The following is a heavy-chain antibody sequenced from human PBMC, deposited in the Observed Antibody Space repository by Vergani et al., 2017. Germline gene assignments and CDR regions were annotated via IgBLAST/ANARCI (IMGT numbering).Heavy chain of an antibody. V-gene: IGHV3-33*01. Sequence: QVQLVESGGGVVQPGRSLRLSCTPSSFKLGDYGMHWVRQAPGRGLEWVSMTWYEGNNNYYADSVKGRFTISKDISKNTLYLQMNSLRGEDTAVYYCARLSYDTTPYLQGGYDCWGQGTLVSVSS. J-gene: IGHJ4*02. D-gene: IGHD3-22*01. CDR2: TWYEGNNN. CDR1: SFKLGDYG. CDR3: ARLSYDTTPYLQGGYDC.